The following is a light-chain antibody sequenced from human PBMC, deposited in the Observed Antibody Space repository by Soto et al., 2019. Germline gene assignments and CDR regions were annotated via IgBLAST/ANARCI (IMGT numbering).Light chain of an antibody. V-gene: IGLV2-8*01. CDR3: SSYAGSPVV. CDR1: SGDVGAYNY. Sequence: QSVLTQPPSASGSSGQSVTISCTGTSGDVGAYNYVSWYQQHPGKAPKLIIYEVSERPSGVPDRFSGSKSGNTASLTVSGLQAEDEADYYCSSYAGSPVVFGGGTKLTVL. J-gene: IGLJ2*01. CDR2: EVS.